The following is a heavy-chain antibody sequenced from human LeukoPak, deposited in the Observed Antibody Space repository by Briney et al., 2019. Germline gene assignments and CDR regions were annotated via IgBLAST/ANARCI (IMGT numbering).Heavy chain of an antibody. V-gene: IGHV1-69*13. CDR2: IIPIFGTA. J-gene: IGHJ3*02. CDR3: ARDSTHCSGGSCYPGAFDI. D-gene: IGHD2-15*01. Sequence: SVKVSCKASGGTFSSYAISWVRQAPGQGLEWMGGIIPIFGTANYAQKFQGRVTITADESTSTAYMELSSLRSEDTAVNYCARDSTHCSGGSCYPGAFDIWGQGTMVTVSS. CDR1: GGTFSSYA.